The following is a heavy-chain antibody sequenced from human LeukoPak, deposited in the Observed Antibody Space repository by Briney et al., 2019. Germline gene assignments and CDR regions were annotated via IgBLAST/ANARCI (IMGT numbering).Heavy chain of an antibody. CDR2: ISYDGSNK. Sequence: GGSLRLSCAASGFTFSSYGMHWVRQAPGKGLEWVAVISYDGSNKYYADSVKGRFTISRDNSKNTLYLQMNSLRAEDTAVYYCARDYDYSNVDYWGQGTLVTVSS. CDR1: GFTFSSYG. D-gene: IGHD4-11*01. V-gene: IGHV3-30*03. CDR3: ARDYDYSNVDY. J-gene: IGHJ4*02.